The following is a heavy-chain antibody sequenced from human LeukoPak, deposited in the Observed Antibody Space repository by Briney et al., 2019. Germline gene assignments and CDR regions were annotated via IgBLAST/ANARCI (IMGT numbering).Heavy chain of an antibody. CDR2: ISAYNGNT. CDR3: ARDLPRVTQVLYSY. Sequence: ASVKVSCKASGYTFTSYGISWVRQATGQGLEWMGWISAYNGNTNYAQKLQGRVTMTTDTSTSTAYMELRSLRSDDTAVYYCARDLPRVTQVLYSYWGQGTLVTVSS. D-gene: IGHD4-23*01. CDR1: GYTFTSYG. V-gene: IGHV1-18*01. J-gene: IGHJ4*02.